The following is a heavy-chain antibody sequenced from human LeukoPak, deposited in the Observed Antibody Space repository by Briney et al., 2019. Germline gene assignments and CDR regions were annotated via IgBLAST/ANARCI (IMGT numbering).Heavy chain of an antibody. Sequence: GASVKVSCKASGYTFTSYGISWVRQAPGQGLEWMGWISAYNGNTIYARNLQGRITMTKDTFTSTAYMEPRSLISDDTAVYYCARDRQGSGPRPPETNWFDPWGQGTLVTVSS. CDR3: ARDRQGSGPRPPETNWFDP. CDR2: ISAYNGNT. V-gene: IGHV1-18*01. D-gene: IGHD1-14*01. J-gene: IGHJ5*02. CDR1: GYTFTSYG.